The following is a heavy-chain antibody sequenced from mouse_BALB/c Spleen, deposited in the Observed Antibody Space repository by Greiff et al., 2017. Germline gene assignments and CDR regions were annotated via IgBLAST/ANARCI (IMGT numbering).Heavy chain of an antibody. Sequence: EVKLVESGGGLVQPGGSLKLSCAASGFTFSSYTMSWVRQTPEKRLEWVAYISNGGGSTYYPDTVKGRFTISRDNAKNTLYLQMSSLKSEDTAMYYCARHPGRDYAMDYWGQGTSVTVSS. CDR1: GFTFSSYT. CDR2: ISNGGGST. CDR3: ARHPGRDYAMDY. D-gene: IGHD1-1*02. V-gene: IGHV5-12-2*01. J-gene: IGHJ4*01.